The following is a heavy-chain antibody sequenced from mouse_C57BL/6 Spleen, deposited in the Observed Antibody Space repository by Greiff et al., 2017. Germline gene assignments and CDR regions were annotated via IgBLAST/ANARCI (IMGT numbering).Heavy chain of an antibody. CDR1: GYTFTSYW. J-gene: IGHJ3*01. Sequence: QVHVKQPGAELVMPGASVKLSCKASGYTFTSYWMHWVKQRPGQGLEWIGEIDPSDSYTNYNQKFKGKSTLTVYKSSSTAYMQLSSLTSEDSAVYYCARWGAFAYWGQGTLVTVSA. CDR3: ARWGAFAY. V-gene: IGHV1-69*01. CDR2: IDPSDSYT.